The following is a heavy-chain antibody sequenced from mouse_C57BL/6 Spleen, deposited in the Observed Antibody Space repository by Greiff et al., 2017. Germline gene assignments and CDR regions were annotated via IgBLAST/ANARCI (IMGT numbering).Heavy chain of an antibody. CDR1: GFTFSSYG. CDR3: ARQGHYYGSRNWYFDV. J-gene: IGHJ1*03. CDR2: ISSGGSYT. Sequence: EVKLMESGGDLVKPGGSLKLSCAASGFTFSSYGMSWVRQTPDKRLEWVATISSGGSYTYYPDSVKGRFTISRDNAKNTLYLQMSRLKSEDTARYYCARQGHYYGSRNWYFDVWGTGTTVTVSS. V-gene: IGHV5-6*01. D-gene: IGHD1-1*01.